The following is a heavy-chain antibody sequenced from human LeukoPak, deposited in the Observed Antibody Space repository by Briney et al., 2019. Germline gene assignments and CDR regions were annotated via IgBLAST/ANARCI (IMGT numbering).Heavy chain of an antibody. CDR1: GFTFSSYA. Sequence: GGSLRLSCAASGFTFSSYAMAWVRQAPGKGLEWVSAISGSGISTYYAESVRGRFTVSRDNPKNTLHLHMTSLRAEDTAVYYCAKDRWGVYEHCCEPFDYWGQGTLVTVSS. V-gene: IGHV3-23*01. CDR2: ISGSGIST. D-gene: IGHD2-21*01. J-gene: IGHJ4*02. CDR3: AKDRWGVYEHCCEPFDY.